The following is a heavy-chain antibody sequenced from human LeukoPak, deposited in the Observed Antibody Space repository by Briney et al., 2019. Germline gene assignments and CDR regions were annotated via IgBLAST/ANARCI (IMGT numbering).Heavy chain of an antibody. CDR1: GGSISSSSYY. J-gene: IGHJ4*02. Sequence: SETLSLTCTVSGGSISSSSYYWSWIRQPPGKGLEWIGYIYYSGSTNYNPSLKSRVTISVDTSKNQVSLKLSSVTAADTAVYYCARGPTRNIAVAGTFDYWGQGTLVTVSS. CDR3: ARGPTRNIAVAGTFDY. CDR2: IYYSGST. V-gene: IGHV4-61*01. D-gene: IGHD6-19*01.